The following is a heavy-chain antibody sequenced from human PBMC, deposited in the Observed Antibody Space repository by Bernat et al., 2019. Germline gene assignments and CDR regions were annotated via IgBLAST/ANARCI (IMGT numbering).Heavy chain of an antibody. CDR1: GGSFSGYY. CDR2: INHSGST. Sequence: QVQLQQWGAGLLKPSETLSLTCAVYGGSFSGYYWSWIRQPPGKGLEWIGEINHSGSTNYNPSLKSRVTISVDTSKNQFSLKLSSVTAADTAVYYCARAPYDILTGYYRTNLYYWGQVTLVTVSS. J-gene: IGHJ4*02. V-gene: IGHV4-34*01. CDR3: ARAPYDILTGYYRTNLYY. D-gene: IGHD3-9*01.